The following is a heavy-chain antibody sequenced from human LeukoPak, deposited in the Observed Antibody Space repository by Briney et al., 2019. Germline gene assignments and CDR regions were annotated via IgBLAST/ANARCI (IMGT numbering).Heavy chain of an antibody. V-gene: IGHV1-2*02. J-gene: IGHJ3*02. Sequence: GASVKVSCKASGYIFTGYHIHWVRQAPGQGLERMGWINPNSGVTNYAQEFQGRVTMTRDTSISTAYMELSRLRSDDTAVYYCAREYGSITMVIWGQGTMVTVSS. CDR1: GYIFTGYH. D-gene: IGHD3-10*01. CDR3: AREYGSITMVI. CDR2: INPNSGVT.